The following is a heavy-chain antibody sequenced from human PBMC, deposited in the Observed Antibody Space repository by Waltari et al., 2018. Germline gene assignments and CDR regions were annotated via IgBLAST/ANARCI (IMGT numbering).Heavy chain of an antibody. CDR2: IYSGGST. J-gene: IGHJ4*02. CDR1: GFTVSSNY. V-gene: IGHV3-53*01. CDR3: ARSSSKKSGSTFDY. D-gene: IGHD1-26*01. Sequence: EVQLVESGGGLIQPGGSLRLSCAASGFTVSSNYMSWVRQAPGKGLEWVSVIYSGGSTYYADSVKGRFTISRDNSKNTLYLQMNSLRAEDTAVYYCARSSSKKSGSTFDYWGQGTLVTVSS.